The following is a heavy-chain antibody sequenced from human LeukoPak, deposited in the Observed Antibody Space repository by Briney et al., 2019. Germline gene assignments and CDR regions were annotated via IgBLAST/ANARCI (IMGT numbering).Heavy chain of an antibody. CDR1: GFTFDDHG. D-gene: IGHD5-18*01. V-gene: IGHV3-9*03. CDR2: ISWNSGSI. CDR3: TRASGYSSGAVDY. J-gene: IGHJ4*02. Sequence: PGGSLGLSCAASGFTFDDHGMHWVRQAPGKGLEWVSGISWNSGSIGYAESVKGRFTISRDNAKASLYLQMNSLSIEDMGLYYCTRASGYSSGAVDYWGQGTLVTVSS.